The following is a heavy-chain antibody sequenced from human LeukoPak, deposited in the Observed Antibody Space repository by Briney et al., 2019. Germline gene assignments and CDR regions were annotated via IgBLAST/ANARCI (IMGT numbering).Heavy chain of an antibody. CDR3: AGEGAGCTGSVCYVSLFFFDF. Sequence: GASVKVSCKASGDTFSRYSISCVRQAPGQGLEWMGRIIPMQDRKASAQKFQGRVTFTADTSTTTAHMELNSLTSEDTAVYYCAGEGAGCTGSVCYVSLFFFDFWGQGTPVTVSS. J-gene: IGHJ4*02. D-gene: IGHD2-8*02. CDR1: GDTFSRYS. V-gene: IGHV1-69*04. CDR2: IIPMQDRK.